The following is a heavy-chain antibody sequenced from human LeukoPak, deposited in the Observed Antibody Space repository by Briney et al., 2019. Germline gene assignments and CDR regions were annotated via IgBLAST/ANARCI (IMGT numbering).Heavy chain of an antibody. CDR3: ARDKYDILTGYYPTQYYYYGMDV. CDR1: GGTFGSYA. CDR2: IIPIFGTA. V-gene: IGHV1-69*13. D-gene: IGHD3-9*01. J-gene: IGHJ6*02. Sequence: ASVKVSCKASGGTFGSYAISWVRQAPGQGLEWMGGIIPIFGTANYAQKFQGRVTITADESTSTAYMELSSLRSEDTAVYYCARDKYDILTGYYPTQYYYYGMDVWGQGTTVTVSS.